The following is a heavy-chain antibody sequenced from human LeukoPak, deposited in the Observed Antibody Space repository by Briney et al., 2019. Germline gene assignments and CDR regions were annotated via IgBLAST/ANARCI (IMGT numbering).Heavy chain of an antibody. D-gene: IGHD3-10*01. Sequence: SGTLSLTCAVSGGSISSSNWWSWVRQPPGKGLEWIGEIYHSGSTNYNPSLKSRVTISVDKSKNQFSLKLSSVTAADTAVYHCARIPVGGTMVRGVRDWGQGTLVTVSS. CDR2: IYHSGST. CDR1: GGSISSSNW. V-gene: IGHV4-4*02. CDR3: ARIPVGGTMVRGVRD. J-gene: IGHJ4*02.